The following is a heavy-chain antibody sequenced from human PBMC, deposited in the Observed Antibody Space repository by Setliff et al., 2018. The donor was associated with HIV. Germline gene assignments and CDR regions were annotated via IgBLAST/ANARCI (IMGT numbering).Heavy chain of an antibody. J-gene: IGHJ3*02. D-gene: IGHD2-8*01. CDR3: ASKVHCTNGVCLDAFDI. V-gene: IGHV1-2*06. CDR2: ISPSSGDT. CDR1: GYTFTGYD. Sequence: ASVKVSCKASGYTFTGYDIHWVRQAPGQGLEWMGRISPSSGDTNYAQKFQGRVAMTRDTSISTAYMDLTRLRSDDTAVYYCASKVHCTNGVCLDAFDIWGQGTMVTVSS.